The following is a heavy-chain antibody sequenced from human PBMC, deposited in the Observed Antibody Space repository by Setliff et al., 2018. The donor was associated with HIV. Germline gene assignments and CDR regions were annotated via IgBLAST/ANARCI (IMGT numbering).Heavy chain of an antibody. D-gene: IGHD3-10*01. V-gene: IGHV4-4*02. J-gene: IGHJ4*02. CDR3: ARGGSYYKLDY. Sequence: SETLSLTCAVSGGSISSPPWWSWVRQTPGKGLQMIGEIYHSGTTNYNPSLKSRVTISVDKSKNHFSLNVTSVTAADTAVYYCARGGSYYKLDYWGQGTMVNVAS. CDR2: IYHSGTT. CDR1: GGSISSPPW.